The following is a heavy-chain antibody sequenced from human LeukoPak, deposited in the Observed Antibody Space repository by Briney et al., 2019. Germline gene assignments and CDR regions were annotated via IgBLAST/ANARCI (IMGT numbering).Heavy chain of an antibody. D-gene: IGHD3-10*01. CDR3: ARDRSNQLYDY. CDR2: INPNSGGT. J-gene: IGHJ4*02. Sequence: ASVKVSCKASGYTFTGYYMHWVRQAPGQGLEWMGWINPNSGGTNYAQKFQGRVTVARDTSISTAYLELSGLGSDDTAVYYCARDRSNQLYDYWGQGTRVTVSS. V-gene: IGHV1-2*02. CDR1: GYTFTGYY.